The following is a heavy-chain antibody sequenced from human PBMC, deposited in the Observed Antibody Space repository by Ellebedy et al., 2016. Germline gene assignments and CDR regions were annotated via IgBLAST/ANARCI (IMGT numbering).Heavy chain of an antibody. J-gene: IGHJ6*02. CDR2: INSYSSHI. D-gene: IGHD3-10*01. V-gene: IGHV3-21*03. Sequence: GESLKISCEASGFTFSASAMNWVRQAPGKGLEWVSSINSYSSHIYYAGSVKGRFTISRDNAKNSVSLQMSSLRAEDTAVYYCARDQGEWLRHNGMDVWGQGTTVTVSS. CDR3: ARDQGEWLRHNGMDV. CDR1: GFTFSASA.